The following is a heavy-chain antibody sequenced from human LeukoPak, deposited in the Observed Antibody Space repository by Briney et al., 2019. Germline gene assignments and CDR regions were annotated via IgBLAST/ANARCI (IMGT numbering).Heavy chain of an antibody. CDR2: ISSSSSTI. D-gene: IGHD4-17*01. CDR1: GFTFSSYS. J-gene: IGHJ3*02. Sequence: GGSLRLSCAASGFTFSSYSMNWVRQAPGKGLERVSYISSSSSTIYYADSVKRRFTFSRDNAKNSLYLQMNSLRAEDTAVYYCAGYGDYGAFDIWGQGTMVTVSS. V-gene: IGHV3-48*04. CDR3: AGYGDYGAFDI.